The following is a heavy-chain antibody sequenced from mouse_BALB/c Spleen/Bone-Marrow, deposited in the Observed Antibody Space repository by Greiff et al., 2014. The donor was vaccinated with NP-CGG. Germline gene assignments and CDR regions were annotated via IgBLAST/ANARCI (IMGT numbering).Heavy chain of an antibody. Sequence: QVQLKESGAELARPGASVKMSCQASGYTFTRYTMHWEKKRPGQGPEWIGYIIPNSGYSNYNQKFKDKATLTADKSSSTAYMRLSSLTSEDSAVYYCTIRYYAMDYWGQGTSVTVSS. V-gene: IGHV1-4*01. CDR1: GYTFTRYT. J-gene: IGHJ4*01. CDR3: TIRYYAMDY. CDR2: IIPNSGYS. D-gene: IGHD1-1*01.